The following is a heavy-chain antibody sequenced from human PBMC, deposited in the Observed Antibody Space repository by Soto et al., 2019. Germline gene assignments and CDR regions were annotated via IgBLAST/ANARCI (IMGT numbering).Heavy chain of an antibody. Sequence: PGGSLRLSCAASGFTFTTAWMSWVRQAPGKGLEWVGRIKSKSDGGTADYGAPVKGRFTISRDDSKNTLYLQMNTLKTEDTAVYYCLAAGEGILVTADLFDYWGQGTLVTVSS. CDR2: IKSKSDGGTA. CDR1: GFTFTTAW. CDR3: LAAGEGILVTADLFDY. D-gene: IGHD3-10*01. J-gene: IGHJ4*02. V-gene: IGHV3-15*01.